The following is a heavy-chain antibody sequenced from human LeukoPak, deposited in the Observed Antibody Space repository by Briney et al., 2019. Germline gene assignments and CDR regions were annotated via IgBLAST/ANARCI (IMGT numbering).Heavy chain of an antibody. Sequence: SVKVSCKASGGTFTSYAISWVRQAPGQGLEWMGRIIPILGIANYAQKFQGRVTIIADKSTSTAYMELSSLRSEDTAVYYCARSGWDDAFDIWGQGTMVTVSS. V-gene: IGHV1-69*04. CDR1: GGTFTSYA. CDR3: ARSGWDDAFDI. CDR2: IIPILGIA. J-gene: IGHJ3*02. D-gene: IGHD6-25*01.